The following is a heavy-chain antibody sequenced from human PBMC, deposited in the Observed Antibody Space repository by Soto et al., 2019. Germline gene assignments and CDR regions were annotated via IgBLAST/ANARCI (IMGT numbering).Heavy chain of an antibody. J-gene: IGHJ4*02. Sequence: PGGSLRLSCAASGFTFSSYDMHWVRQATGKGLEWVSAIGTAGDTYYPGSVKGRFTISRENAKNPLYLQMNSLRAEDTAVYYCASRYLEYCFSSACSAPYDYWGKGALVTVSS. CDR2: IGTAGDT. CDR1: GFTFSSYD. D-gene: IGHD2-2*01. CDR3: ASRYLEYCFSSACSAPYDY. V-gene: IGHV3-13*01.